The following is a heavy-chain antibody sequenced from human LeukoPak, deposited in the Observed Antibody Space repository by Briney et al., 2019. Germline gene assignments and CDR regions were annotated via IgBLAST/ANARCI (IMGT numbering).Heavy chain of an antibody. CDR2: ISSSSSYM. V-gene: IGHV3-21*01. J-gene: IGHJ4*02. CDR3: ARAIDSSGYYGEDY. CDR1: GFTFNTYS. D-gene: IGHD3-22*01. Sequence: PGGSLRLSCAASGFTFNTYSMNWVRQAPGEGLEWVSSISSSSSYMSHADAVKGRFTISRDNSKNTLYLQMNSLRAEDTAVYYCARAIDSSGYYGEDYWGQGTLVTVSS.